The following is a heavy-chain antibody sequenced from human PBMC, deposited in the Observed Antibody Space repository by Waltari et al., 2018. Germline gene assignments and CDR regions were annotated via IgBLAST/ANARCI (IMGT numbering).Heavy chain of an antibody. D-gene: IGHD6-19*01. CDR1: DGSFSFYY. CDR3: ARCRGWLSNETYVYGMDV. CDR2: INRSGNT. Sequence: QVQLQQWGAGPLKPSETLSLTCGIYDGSFSFYYWTWVRQSPGKGLEWIGEINRSGNTNYNPSLKSRVIISVDTSKNQFSLKLNSVTAADTAVYYCARCRGWLSNETYVYGMDVWGQGTTVIVSS. J-gene: IGHJ6*02. V-gene: IGHV4-34*01.